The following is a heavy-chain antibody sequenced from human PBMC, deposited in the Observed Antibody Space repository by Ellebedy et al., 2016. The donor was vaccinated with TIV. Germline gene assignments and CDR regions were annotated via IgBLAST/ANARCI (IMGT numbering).Heavy chain of an antibody. Sequence: PGGSLRLSCVASGFTFSNHALSWVRQAPGQGLEWVSGISGSGDYANYADSVTGRFTISRDNSKNTLYLQVNSLRAEDTAVYYCAADRYCSGGNCYWVDYWGQGTLVTVSS. CDR2: ISGSGDYA. J-gene: IGHJ4*02. D-gene: IGHD2-15*01. CDR3: AADRYCSGGNCYWVDY. V-gene: IGHV3-23*01. CDR1: GFTFSNHA.